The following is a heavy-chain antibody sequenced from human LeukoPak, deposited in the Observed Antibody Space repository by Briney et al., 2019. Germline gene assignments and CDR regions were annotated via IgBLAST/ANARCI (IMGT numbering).Heavy chain of an antibody. CDR2: INPNSGGT. CDR3: RRNPPYCTSTSSYNGY. CDR1: GYTFTIYY. D-gene: IGHD2-2*02. Sequence: ASLKVSCKASGYTFTIYYMHWVRQAPGQGLEWMGWINPNSGGTSYAQRFQGGVTMTRGTSISRAYRELSGRPSIDTAVYALRRNPPYCTSTSSYNGYWGQGTLVTVSS. J-gene: IGHJ4*02. V-gene: IGHV1-2*02.